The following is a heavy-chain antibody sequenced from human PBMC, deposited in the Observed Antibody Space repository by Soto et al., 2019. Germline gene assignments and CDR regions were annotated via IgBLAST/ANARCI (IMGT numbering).Heavy chain of an antibody. CDR2: IYYGGSS. CDR1: GDSIGSGSYC. V-gene: IGHV4-61*03. J-gene: IGHJ6*02. CDR3: ARCSGGTCYYGLDV. Sequence: SETLSLTCPVPGDSIGSGSYCCTWLGQPPGKGLEWIAYIYYGGSSNYNPSLESRVTISLGPSNNHFSLRLRSVTAADTAVYYCARCSGGTCYYGLDVWGQGTTVTVSS. D-gene: IGHD2-15*01.